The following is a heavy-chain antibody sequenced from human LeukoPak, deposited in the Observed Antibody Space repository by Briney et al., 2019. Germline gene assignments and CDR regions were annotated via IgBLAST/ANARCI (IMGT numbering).Heavy chain of an antibody. J-gene: IGHJ6*02. CDR3: AREDLEWLLSNYYGMDV. Sequence: GGSLRLSCAASGFTFSSYSMNWVRQAPGKGLEWVSSISSSSSYIYYADSVKGRFTISRDNAKNSLYLQMNSLRAEDTAVYYCAREDLEWLLSNYYGMDVWGQGTTVTVSS. V-gene: IGHV3-21*01. D-gene: IGHD3-3*01. CDR2: ISSSSSYI. CDR1: GFTFSSYS.